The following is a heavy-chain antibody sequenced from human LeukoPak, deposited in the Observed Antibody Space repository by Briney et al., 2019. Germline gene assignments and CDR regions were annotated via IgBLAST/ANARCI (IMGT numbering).Heavy chain of an antibody. CDR2: ISGSGDTT. D-gene: IGHD3-9*01. J-gene: IGHJ4*02. CDR3: AATPRGDILTVVFDF. Sequence: PGGSLRLSCGASGFTFSSCAMSWVRQAPGKGLEWVSSISGSGDTTDYADSVKGRFTISRDNSKSTLFLQMNSLRPEDTAVYYCAATPRGDILTVVFDFWGQGTLVTVSS. CDR1: GFTFSSCA. V-gene: IGHV3-23*01.